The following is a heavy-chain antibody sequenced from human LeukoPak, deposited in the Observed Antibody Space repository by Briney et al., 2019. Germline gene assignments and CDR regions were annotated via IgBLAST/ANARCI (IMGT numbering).Heavy chain of an antibody. CDR2: IYSGGST. CDR3: ARADGYSSSWAIFDY. D-gene: IGHD6-13*01. Sequence: GGSLRLSCAASGFTASSNYMSWVRQAPGKGLEWVSVIYSGGSTYYADSVKARFTISRDNSKNTLYLQMNSLRAEDTALYYCARADGYSSSWAIFDYWGQGTLVTVSS. CDR1: GFTASSNY. J-gene: IGHJ4*02. V-gene: IGHV3-53*01.